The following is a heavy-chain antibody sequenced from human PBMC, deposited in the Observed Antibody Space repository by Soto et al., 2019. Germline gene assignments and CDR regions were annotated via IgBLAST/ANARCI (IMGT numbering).Heavy chain of an antibody. CDR1: GFTFSSYW. J-gene: IGHJ3*02. V-gene: IGHV3-7*01. CDR2: IKQDGSEK. Sequence: GSLRLSCAASGFTFSSYWMSWVRQAPGKGLEWVANIKQDGSEKYYVDSVKGRFTISRDNAKNSLYLQMNSLRAEDTAVYYCAAYCSGGSCYGGLDAFDIWGQGTMVTVSS. D-gene: IGHD2-15*01. CDR3: AAYCSGGSCYGGLDAFDI.